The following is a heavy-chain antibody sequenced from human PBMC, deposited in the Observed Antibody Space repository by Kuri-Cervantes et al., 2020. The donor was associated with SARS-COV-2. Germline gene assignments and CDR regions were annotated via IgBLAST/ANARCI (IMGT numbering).Heavy chain of an antibody. D-gene: IGHD3-10*01. J-gene: IGHJ6*02. Sequence: ASVKISCRASGYTFTSYGISWVRQAPGQGLEGMGWISAYNGNTNYAQKLQGRVTMTTDTSTSTAYMELRSLRSHDTAVYYCARERGGYYGSVRRGYYYYAMDVWGQRTTVTVSS. CDR1: GYTFTSYG. CDR2: ISAYNGNT. V-gene: IGHV1-18*01. CDR3: ARERGGYYGSVRRGYYYYAMDV.